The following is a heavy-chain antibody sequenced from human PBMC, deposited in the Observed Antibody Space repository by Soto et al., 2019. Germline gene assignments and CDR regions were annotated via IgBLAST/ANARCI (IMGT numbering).Heavy chain of an antibody. CDR2: VIHTGRT. J-gene: IGHJ4*02. V-gene: IGHV4-34*01. D-gene: IGHD3-22*01. CDR3: ARGITMILVVQGDAPDKYYFDS. Sequence: PSETLSLTCTVYARSFSCYYWSWIRQPPGKGLEWIGEVIHTGRTNYSPSLKSRVTISVDTSKNQFSLKLKCVTAADTAVYYCARGITMILVVQGDAPDKYYFDSWGQGTQVTVSS. CDR1: ARSFSCYY.